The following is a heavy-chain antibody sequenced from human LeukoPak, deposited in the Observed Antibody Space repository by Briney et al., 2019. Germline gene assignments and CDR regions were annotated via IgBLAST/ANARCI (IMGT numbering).Heavy chain of an antibody. CDR1: GFTFNSYA. Sequence: GGSLKLSCEASGFTFNSYAMSWVRQAPGKGLEWVSAISGSGGSTYYADSVKGRFTISRDNSKNTLYLQMNSLRAEDTAVYYCAKDGYYYGSVTDYWGQGTLVTVSS. V-gene: IGHV3-23*01. D-gene: IGHD3-10*01. CDR2: ISGSGGST. CDR3: AKDGYYYGSVTDY. J-gene: IGHJ4*02.